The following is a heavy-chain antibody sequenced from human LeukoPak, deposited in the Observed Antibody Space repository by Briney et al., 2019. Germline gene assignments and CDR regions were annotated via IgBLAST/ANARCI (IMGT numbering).Heavy chain of an antibody. Sequence: SETLSLTCTVSGGSISSYYWSWIRQPPGKGLEWIGYIYYSGSTNYNPSLKSRVTISVDTSKNQFSLKLSSVTAADTAVYYCARVERGDRAFDIWGQGTMVTVSS. CDR3: ARVERGDRAFDI. D-gene: IGHD2-21*01. J-gene: IGHJ3*02. V-gene: IGHV4-59*01. CDR1: GGSISSYY. CDR2: IYYSGST.